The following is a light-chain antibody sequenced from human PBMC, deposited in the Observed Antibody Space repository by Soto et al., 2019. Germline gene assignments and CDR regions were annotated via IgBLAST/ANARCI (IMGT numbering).Light chain of an antibody. CDR3: SSYTSSSTLHVV. CDR1: NIGSKS. Sequence: SYELTQPPSVSVAPGQTATITCEGDNIGSKSVHWYQQKPGQAPVLVLYDDSDRPSGIPERLSGSNSGNTATLTISGLQAEDEADYYCSSYTSSSTLHVVFGGGTKLTVL. J-gene: IGLJ2*01. V-gene: IGLV3-21*02. CDR2: DDS.